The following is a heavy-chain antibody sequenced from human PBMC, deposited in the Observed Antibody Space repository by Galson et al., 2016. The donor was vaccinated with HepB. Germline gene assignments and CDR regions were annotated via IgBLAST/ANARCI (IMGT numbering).Heavy chain of an antibody. CDR1: GFTFRTYA. D-gene: IGHD2-15*01. Sequence: SLRLSCAASGFTFRTYAMSWVRQAPGKGLEWVSAISGSGGSIYYADSVKGRFTVSRDNSKNTVYLQVDSLRTEDTAVYFCARGYCSGGNCYSLAALDVWGQGTMVTVSS. V-gene: IGHV3-23*01. CDR2: ISGSGGSI. CDR3: ARGYCSGGNCYSLAALDV. J-gene: IGHJ3*01.